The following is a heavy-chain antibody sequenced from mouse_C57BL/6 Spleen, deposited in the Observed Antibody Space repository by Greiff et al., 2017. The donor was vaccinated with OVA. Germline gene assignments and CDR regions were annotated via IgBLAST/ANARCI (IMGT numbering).Heavy chain of an antibody. CDR1: GYAISSTW. V-gene: IGHV1-82*01. Sequence: VQLQQSGPELVKPGASVKFSCKASGYAISSTWMNWVKQRPGKGLEWIGRIYPGDGDTKYNGKFKGKATLTADKSSSTAYLQLSSLTSEDSAVYFCARLGYGSRYAMDYWGQGTSVTVSS. CDR3: ARLGYGSRYAMDY. CDR2: IYPGDGDT. D-gene: IGHD1-1*01. J-gene: IGHJ4*01.